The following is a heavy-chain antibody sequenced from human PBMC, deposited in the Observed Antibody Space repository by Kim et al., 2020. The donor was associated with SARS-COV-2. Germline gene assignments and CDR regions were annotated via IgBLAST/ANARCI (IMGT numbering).Heavy chain of an antibody. CDR2: ISYDGSNK. CDR3: ATAGGYYLPFDY. Sequence: GGSLRLSCAASGFTFSNYAMHWVRQAPVKGLEWVSVISYDGSNKYYADSVKGRFTISRDNSKNTLYLQMSSLRAEDTAVYYCATAGGYYLPFDYWGQGT. D-gene: IGHD3-22*01. V-gene: IGHV3-30-3*01. J-gene: IGHJ4*02. CDR1: GFTFSNYA.